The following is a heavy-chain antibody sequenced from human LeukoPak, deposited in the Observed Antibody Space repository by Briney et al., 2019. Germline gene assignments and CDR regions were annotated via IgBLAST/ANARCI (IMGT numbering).Heavy chain of an antibody. CDR3: ARWGSYDFWSGYYGWFDP. D-gene: IGHD3-3*01. CDR2: TNPNSGGT. J-gene: IGHJ5*02. Sequence: ASVEVSCKASGYTFTGYYIHWVRQAPGQGLEWMGWTNPNSGGTNYAQKFQGRVTMTRDTSISTAYMELSRLRSDDTAVYYCARWGSYDFWSGYYGWFDPWGQGTLVTVSS. V-gene: IGHV1-2*02. CDR1: GYTFTGYY.